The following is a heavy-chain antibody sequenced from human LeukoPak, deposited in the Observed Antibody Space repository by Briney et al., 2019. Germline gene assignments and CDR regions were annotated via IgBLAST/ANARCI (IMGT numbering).Heavy chain of an antibody. V-gene: IGHV3-7*04. J-gene: IGHJ4*02. Sequence: GGSLRLSCTASAITFSNSWMSWVRQAQGKVLEWLPNIKQDGSETNYVDSVKGRFTISRDNAKNSLFLQMNSLRGEDTGIYYCARHLAGDSLYRHFDYWGQGTLVTVSS. D-gene: IGHD5/OR15-5a*01. CDR3: ARHLAGDSLYRHFDY. CDR1: AITFSNSW. CDR2: IKQDGSET.